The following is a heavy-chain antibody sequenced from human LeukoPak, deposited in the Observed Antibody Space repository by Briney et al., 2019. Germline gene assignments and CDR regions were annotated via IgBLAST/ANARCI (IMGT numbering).Heavy chain of an antibody. V-gene: IGHV4-30-2*01. J-gene: IGHJ4*02. CDR3: ARSMTTVSSHSFDY. CDR1: GGSFSGYY. D-gene: IGHD4-17*01. CDR2: IYHSGST. Sequence: KTSETLSLTCAVYGGSFSGYYWSWIRQPPGKGLEWIGYIYHSGSTYYNPSLKSRVTISVDRSKNQFSLKLSSVTAADTAVYYCARSMTTVSSHSFDYWGQGTLVTVSS.